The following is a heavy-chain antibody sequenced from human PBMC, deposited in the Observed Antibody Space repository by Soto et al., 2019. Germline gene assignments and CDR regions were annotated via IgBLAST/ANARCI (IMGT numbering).Heavy chain of an antibody. J-gene: IGHJ5*02. V-gene: IGHV1-69*01. CDR3: ARDQEYCSSTSCHNCFDP. Sequence: QVQLVQSGAEVKKPGSSVKVSCKASGGTFSSYAICWVRQAPGQGLEWLGGIIPIFGTATYAQKFQGRVTITADESTSKAYMELSSLRSEDTAVYYCARDQEYCSSTSCHNCFDPWGQGTLVTVSS. D-gene: IGHD2-2*01. CDR1: GGTFSSYA. CDR2: IIPIFGTA.